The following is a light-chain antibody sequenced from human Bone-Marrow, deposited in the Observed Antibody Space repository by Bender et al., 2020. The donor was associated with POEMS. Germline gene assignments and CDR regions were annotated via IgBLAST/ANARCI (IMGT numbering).Light chain of an antibody. V-gene: IGLV3-21*01. J-gene: IGLJ1*01. CDR3: SSYASSSPLFV. CDR1: NIGGES. CDR2: FDV. Sequence: SYELTQPPSVSVAPGNTATIACGGKNIGGESVHWYQQKPGQAPVLLIYFDVDRPSGIPDRFSGSKSGNTASLTVSGLQAEDEAEYYCSSYASSSPLFVFGTGTKVTVL.